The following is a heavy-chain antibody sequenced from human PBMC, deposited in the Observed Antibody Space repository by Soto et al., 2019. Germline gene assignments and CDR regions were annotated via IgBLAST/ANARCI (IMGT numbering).Heavy chain of an antibody. CDR1: GFTFSSYG. CDR2: ISYDGSNK. V-gene: IGHV3-30*18. Sequence: QVQLVESGGGVVQPGRSLRLSCAASGFTFSSYGMHWVRQAPGKGLEWVAVISYDGSNKYYADSVKRRFTISRDNAKNTLYLQMNSLRAEDTAVYYCAKADEYSSSWYYFDYWGQGTLVTVSS. J-gene: IGHJ4*02. CDR3: AKADEYSSSWYYFDY. D-gene: IGHD6-13*01.